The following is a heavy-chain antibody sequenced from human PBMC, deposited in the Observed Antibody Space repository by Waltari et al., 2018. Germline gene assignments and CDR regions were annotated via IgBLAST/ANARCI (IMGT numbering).Heavy chain of an antibody. Sequence: QVQLQQWGAGLLKPAETLSLPCAVYGGSLSNYYWSWIRQPPGMGLEWIGEIHPSGTAYYNASLKSRVSISVDTSNNQFSLRLSSVTAADTAEYYCSRGGDADKAGGIWGQGTLVTVSS. V-gene: IGHV4-34*01. CDR2: IHPSGTA. J-gene: IGHJ4*02. CDR1: GGSLSNYY. D-gene: IGHD3-3*01. CDR3: SRGGDADKAGGI.